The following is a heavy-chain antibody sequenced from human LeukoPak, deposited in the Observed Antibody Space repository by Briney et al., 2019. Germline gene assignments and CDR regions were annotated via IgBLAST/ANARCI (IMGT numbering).Heavy chain of an antibody. CDR3: ARDFSSSWSEVDY. Sequence: PGGSLRLSCAASGFTFSSYAMHWVRQAPGKGLEWVAVISYDGSNKYYADSVKGRFTISRDNSKNTLYLQMNSLRAEDTAVYYCARDFSSSWSEVDYWGQGTLVTVSS. D-gene: IGHD6-13*01. CDR1: GFTFSSYA. J-gene: IGHJ4*02. V-gene: IGHV3-30-3*01. CDR2: ISYDGSNK.